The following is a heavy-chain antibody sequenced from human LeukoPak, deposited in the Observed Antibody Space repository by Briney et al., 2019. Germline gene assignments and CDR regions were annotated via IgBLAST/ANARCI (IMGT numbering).Heavy chain of an antibody. CDR3: ARPVLDCSSTSCYFNWFDP. V-gene: IGHV5-51*01. CDR2: TYPPDSHT. D-gene: IGHD2-2*01. Sequence: GESLKIYCKASGYSFTSSCIGWARQITTHAQERNALTYPPDSHTTYSPSFQGQVPTSADKSLSPAHLQWSSLKASDTAMYYCARPVLDCSSTSCYFNWFDPWGQGTLVTVSS. CDR1: GYSFTSSC. J-gene: IGHJ5*02.